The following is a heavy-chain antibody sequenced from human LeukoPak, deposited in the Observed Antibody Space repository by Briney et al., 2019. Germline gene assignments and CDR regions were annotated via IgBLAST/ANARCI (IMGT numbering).Heavy chain of an antibody. CDR3: ARVRGSAEFHYMDV. Sequence: SETLSLTCTVSGGSISSYYWSWIRQPPGKGLEWIGYIYYSGSTSYNPSLKSRVTISVDTSKNQFSLKLSSVTAADTAAYYCARVRGSAEFHYMDVWGKGTTATVSS. D-gene: IGHD2-15*01. CDR2: IYYSGST. CDR1: GGSISSYY. V-gene: IGHV4-59*01. J-gene: IGHJ6*03.